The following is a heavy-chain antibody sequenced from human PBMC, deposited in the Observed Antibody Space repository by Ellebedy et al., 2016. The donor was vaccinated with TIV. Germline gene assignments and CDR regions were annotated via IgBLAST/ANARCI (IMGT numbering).Heavy chain of an antibody. V-gene: IGHV3-23*01. J-gene: IGHJ4*02. CDR2: ISDSGGST. CDR3: AKEIHHYVWGSLPNY. D-gene: IGHD3-16*01. CDR1: GFAFSSYA. Sequence: GESLKISCAASGFAFSSYAMSWVRQAPGKGLEWVSTISDSGGSTYYGDSVKGRFTISRDTSKNTLYLQINSLRAEDTAVYYCAKEIHHYVWGSLPNYWGQGTLVTVSS.